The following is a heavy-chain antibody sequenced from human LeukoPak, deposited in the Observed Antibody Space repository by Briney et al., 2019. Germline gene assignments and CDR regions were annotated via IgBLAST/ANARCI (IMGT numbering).Heavy chain of an antibody. CDR1: GFTLSSSW. CDR2: IKQDGSQK. CDR3: ARLFRDVTTFDY. D-gene: IGHD1-1*01. J-gene: IGHJ4*02. V-gene: IGHV3-7*01. Sequence: GALRLSCTASGFTLSSSWMSWVRQPPGRGLEWVASIKQDGSQKYYVDSVKGRFTISRDNAKNSLYLQMNSLRAEDTAVYYCARLFRDVTTFDYWGQGTLVTVSS.